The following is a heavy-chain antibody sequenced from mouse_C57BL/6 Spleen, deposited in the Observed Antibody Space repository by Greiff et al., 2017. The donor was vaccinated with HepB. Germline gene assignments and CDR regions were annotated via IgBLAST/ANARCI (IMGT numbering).Heavy chain of an antibody. D-gene: IGHD2-5*01. J-gene: IGHJ3*01. CDR3: ARGSNSWFAY. CDR2: IYPGDGDT. CDR1: GYAFSSSW. Sequence: LQESGPELVKPGASVKISCKASGYAFSSSWMNWVKQRPGKGLEWIGRIYPGDGDTNYNGKFKGKATLTADKSSSTAYMQLSSLTSEDSAVYFCARGSNSWFAYWGQGTLVTVSA. V-gene: IGHV1-82*01.